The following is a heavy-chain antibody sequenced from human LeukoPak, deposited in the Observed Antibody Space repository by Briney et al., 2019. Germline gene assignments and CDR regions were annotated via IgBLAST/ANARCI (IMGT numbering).Heavy chain of an antibody. D-gene: IGHD1-26*01. CDR1: GGSISSYY. CDR2: IYTSGST. CDR3: ARDRSGWYRNWFDP. J-gene: IGHJ5*02. Sequence: SETLSLTCTVSGGSISSYYWGWIRQPAGKGLEWIGRIYTSGSTNYNPSLKSRVTMSVDTSKNQFSLKLSSVTAADTAVYYCARDRSGWYRNWFDPWGQGTLVTVSS. V-gene: IGHV4-4*07.